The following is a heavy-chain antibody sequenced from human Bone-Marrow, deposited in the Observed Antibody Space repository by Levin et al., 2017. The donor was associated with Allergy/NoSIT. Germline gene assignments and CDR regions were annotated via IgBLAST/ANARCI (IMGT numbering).Heavy chain of an antibody. J-gene: IGHJ4*02. CDR3: AKDRVRGVTDY. CDR1: GFTFSSYG. D-gene: IGHD3-10*01. V-gene: IGHV3-30*18. CDR2: ISYDGSNK. Sequence: GESLKISCAASGFTFSSYGMHWVRQAPGKGLEWVAVISYDGSNKYYADSVKGRFTISRDNSKNTLYLQMNSLRAEDTAVYYCAKDRVRGVTDYWGQGTLVTVSS.